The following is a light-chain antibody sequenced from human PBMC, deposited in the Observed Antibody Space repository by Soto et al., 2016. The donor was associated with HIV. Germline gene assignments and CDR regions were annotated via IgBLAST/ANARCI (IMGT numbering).Light chain of an antibody. CDR1: QGISSA. CDR3: QQFEKYPLT. Sequence: IRMTQSPSTLSASVGDRVTITCRASQGISSALAWYQQKPGKSPKLLIYEASNLEGGVPSRFSGSGSGTDFTLTISSLQPEDCATYYCQQFEKYPLTFGGGTKVE. CDR2: EAS. J-gene: IGKJ4*01. V-gene: IGKV1D-13*01.